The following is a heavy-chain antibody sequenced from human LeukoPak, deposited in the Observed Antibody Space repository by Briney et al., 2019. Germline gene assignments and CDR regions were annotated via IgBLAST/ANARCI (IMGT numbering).Heavy chain of an antibody. J-gene: IGHJ6*02. Sequence: GGSLRLSCAASGFTVSDYYMSWVRQAPGKGLEWVSVVDSGGNTYYADSVKGRFTISRDNSKNTLYLQMNSLRAEDTAVYFCARDTDYGDYFDGMDVWGQGTTVTVSS. CDR3: ARDTDYGDYFDGMDV. CDR2: VDSGGNT. V-gene: IGHV3-53*01. D-gene: IGHD4-17*01. CDR1: GFTVSDYY.